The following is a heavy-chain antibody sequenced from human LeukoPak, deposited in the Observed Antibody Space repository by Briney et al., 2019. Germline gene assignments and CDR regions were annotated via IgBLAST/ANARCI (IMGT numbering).Heavy chain of an antibody. V-gene: IGHV1-2*06. J-gene: IGHJ4*02. Sequence: ASVKVSCKASGYTFTGYYMHWVRLAPGQGLEWMGRINPNSGGTNYAQKFQGRVTMTRDTSISTAYMELSRLRSDDTAVYYCARAPYCSGGSCYPVDYWGQGTLVTVSS. CDR2: INPNSGGT. D-gene: IGHD2-15*01. CDR1: GYTFTGYY. CDR3: ARAPYCSGGSCYPVDY.